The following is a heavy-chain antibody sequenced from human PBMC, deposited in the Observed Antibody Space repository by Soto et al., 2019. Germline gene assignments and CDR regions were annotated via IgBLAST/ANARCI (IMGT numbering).Heavy chain of an antibody. J-gene: IGHJ6*03. D-gene: IGHD5-12*01. CDR2: IYYSGST. V-gene: IGHV4-59*01. CDR3: ARRVGDGYKKDYCYYMDV. Sequence: SETLSLTCTVSGGSISSYYWSWIRQPPGKGLEWIGYIYYSGSTNYNPSLKSRVTISVDTSKNQFSLKLSSVTAADTAVYYCARRVGDGYKKDYCYYMDVWGKGTTVTVSS. CDR1: GGSISSYY.